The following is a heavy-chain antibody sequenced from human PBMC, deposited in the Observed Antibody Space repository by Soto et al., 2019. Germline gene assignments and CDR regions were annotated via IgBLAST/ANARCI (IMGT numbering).Heavy chain of an antibody. Sequence: QVQLVQSGAEVKKPGSSVKVSCKASGGTFSSYTISWVRQAPGQGLEWMGRIIPILGIANYAQKFQGRVTITADKSTSTAYMELSSLRSEDTAVYYCARDRSSSLAGGWFDPWGQGTLVTVSS. CDR3: ARDRSSSLAGGWFDP. CDR2: IIPILGIA. V-gene: IGHV1-69*08. D-gene: IGHD6-13*01. CDR1: GGTFSSYT. J-gene: IGHJ5*02.